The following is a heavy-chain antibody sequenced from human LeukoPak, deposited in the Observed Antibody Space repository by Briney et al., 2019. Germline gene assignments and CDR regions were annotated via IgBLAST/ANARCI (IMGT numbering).Heavy chain of an antibody. CDR1: GFTFSSYS. Sequence: GGSLRLSCAASGFTFSSYSMNWVRQAPGKGLEWVSSISSSSSYIYYADSVKGRFTISRDNAENSLYLQMNSLRAEDTAVYYCAREPEEAGLPLDYWGQGTLVTVSS. V-gene: IGHV3-21*01. CDR3: AREPEEAGLPLDY. J-gene: IGHJ4*02. CDR2: ISSSSSYI. D-gene: IGHD1-14*01.